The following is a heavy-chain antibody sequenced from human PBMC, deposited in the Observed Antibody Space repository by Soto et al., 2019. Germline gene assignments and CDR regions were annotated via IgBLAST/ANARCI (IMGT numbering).Heavy chain of an antibody. CDR1: GFTFSSYS. CDR3: ARDLDWLLYYYYYGMEV. J-gene: IGHJ6*02. Sequence: GGSLRLSCAASGFTFSSYSMNWVRQAPGKGLEWVSYISSSSSTIYYADSVKGRFTISRDNAKNSLYLQMNSLRDEDTAVYYCARDLDWLLYYYYYGMEVWGQGTTVTLSS. V-gene: IGHV3-48*02. CDR2: ISSSSSTI. D-gene: IGHD3-9*01.